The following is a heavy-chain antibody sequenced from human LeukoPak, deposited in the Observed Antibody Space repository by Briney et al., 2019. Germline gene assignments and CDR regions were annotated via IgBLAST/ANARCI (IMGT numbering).Heavy chain of an antibody. J-gene: IGHJ4*02. CDR1: GFTVSSNY. V-gene: IGHV3-66*01. CDR3: ARDSHSSGWPTPFDY. CDR2: IYSGGST. D-gene: IGHD6-19*01. Sequence: GGSLRLSCAASGFTVSSNYMSWVRQAPGRGLEWVSVIYSGGSTYYADSVKGRFTISRDNSKNTLYLQMNSLRAEDTAVYYCARDSHSSGWPTPFDYWGQGTLVTVSS.